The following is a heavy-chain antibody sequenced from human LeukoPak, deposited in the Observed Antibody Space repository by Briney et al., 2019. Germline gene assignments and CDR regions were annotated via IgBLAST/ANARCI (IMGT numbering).Heavy chain of an antibody. V-gene: IGHV3-66*02. CDR3: ARARYDSSGYGS. J-gene: IGHJ5*02. CDR1: GFTVSSSY. CDR2: LYSGGNT. Sequence: AGGSLRLSCAASGFTVSSSYMSWVRQAPGEGLEWVSVLYSGGNTYYADSVKGRFTISRDTSKNTLDLQMNSLGPEDTAVYYCARARYDSSGYGSWGQGTLVTVSS. D-gene: IGHD3-22*01.